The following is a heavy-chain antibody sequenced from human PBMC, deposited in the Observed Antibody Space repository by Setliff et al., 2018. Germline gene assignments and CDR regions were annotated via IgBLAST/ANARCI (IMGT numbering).Heavy chain of an antibody. J-gene: IGHJ3*02. CDR3: ARGGGRFRQLGAPGVHTFDI. CDR2: IYTRGST. V-gene: IGHV4-4*08. D-gene: IGHD1-1*01. CDR1: GDSISGDY. Sequence: PSETLSLTCSVSGDSISGDYWNWIRQPPGKGLEWIGYIYTRGSTNYNPSLRSRVTISVDTSKKQYSLNLSSVTAADTAVYYCARGGGRFRQLGAPGVHTFDIWGQGTMVTVSS.